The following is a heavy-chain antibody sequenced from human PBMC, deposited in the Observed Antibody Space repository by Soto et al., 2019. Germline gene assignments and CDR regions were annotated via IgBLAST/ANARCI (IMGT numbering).Heavy chain of an antibody. V-gene: IGHV1-2*04. CDR1: GYTFTGYY. CDR2: INPNSGGT. Sequence: GASVKVSCKASGYTFTGYYMHWVRQAPGQGLEWMGWINPNSGGTNYAQKFQGWVTMTRDTSISTAYMELSRLRSDDTAVYYCARVGVYDSSGYYSSATDAFDIWGQGTMVTVSS. D-gene: IGHD3-22*01. CDR3: ARVGVYDSSGYYSSATDAFDI. J-gene: IGHJ3*02.